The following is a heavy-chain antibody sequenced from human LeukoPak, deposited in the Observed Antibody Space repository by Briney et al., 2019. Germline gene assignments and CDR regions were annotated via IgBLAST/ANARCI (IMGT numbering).Heavy chain of an antibody. D-gene: IGHD6-13*01. CDR3: ARGYASRWYVPNFDY. Sequence: GGSLRLSCAASGFTFSTYNMNWVRQAPGKGLEWVSSITASSSYIYYADSVKGRFTISRDNAKNSLYLQMNSLRAEDTAVYYCARGYASRWYVPNFDYWGQGTLVTVSS. V-gene: IGHV3-21*01. J-gene: IGHJ4*02. CDR1: GFTFSTYN. CDR2: ITASSSYI.